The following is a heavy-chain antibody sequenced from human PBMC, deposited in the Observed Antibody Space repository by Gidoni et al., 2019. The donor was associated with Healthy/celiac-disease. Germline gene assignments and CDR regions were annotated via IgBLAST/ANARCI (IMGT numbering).Heavy chain of an antibody. CDR3: ARDRVGATYYYYGMDV. Sequence: GSLRLTCAASGFTFSSYGMPWVSQAPGKGLEWVAGIWYVGSNKYYADSVKGRFTISRDNSKNTLYLQMNSLRAEDTAVYYCARDRVGATYYYYGMDVWGQGTTVTVSS. D-gene: IGHD1-26*01. CDR2: IWYVGSNK. J-gene: IGHJ6*02. V-gene: IGHV3-33*01. CDR1: GFTFSSYG.